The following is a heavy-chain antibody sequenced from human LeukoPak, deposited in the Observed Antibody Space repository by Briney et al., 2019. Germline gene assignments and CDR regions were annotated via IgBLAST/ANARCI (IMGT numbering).Heavy chain of an antibody. V-gene: IGHV7-4-1*02. CDR3: ARDQSSSWSHYYYMDV. D-gene: IGHD6-13*01. Sequence: ASVKVSCKASGYTFTSYAMNWVRQAPGQGLEWMGWINTNTGNPTYAQGFTGRFVFSLDTSVSTAYLQISSLKAKDTAVYYCARDQSSSWSHYYYMDVWGKGTTVTVSS. CDR1: GYTFTSYA. J-gene: IGHJ6*03. CDR2: INTNTGNP.